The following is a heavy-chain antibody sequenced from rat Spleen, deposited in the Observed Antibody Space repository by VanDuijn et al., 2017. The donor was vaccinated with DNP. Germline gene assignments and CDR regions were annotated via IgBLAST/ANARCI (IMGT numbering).Heavy chain of an antibody. V-gene: IGHV5-7*01. CDR2: ISHSDGTT. CDR3: ATRRVVRGGYYAMDA. Sequence: EVLVVDSGGGLVQPGGSLRLSCAASGFTFNGYNMAWVRQAPKKGLEWVAIISHSDGTTYYSDSVRGRFTISRDNAKSTLYLQMDSLRSEDTATYYCATRRVVRGGYYAMDAWGQGTSVTVSS. D-gene: IGHD1-1*01. CDR1: GFTFNGYN. J-gene: IGHJ4*01.